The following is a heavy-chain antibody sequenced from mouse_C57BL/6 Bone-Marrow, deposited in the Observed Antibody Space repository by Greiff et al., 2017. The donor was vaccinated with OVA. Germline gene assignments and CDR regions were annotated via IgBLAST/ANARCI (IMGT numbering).Heavy chain of an antibody. CDR2: IYPGDGDT. D-gene: IGHD2-4*01. J-gene: IGHJ4*01. Sequence: QVQLQQSGPELVKPGASVKISCKASGYAFSSSWMNWVKQRPGKGLEWIGRIYPGDGDTNYNGKFKGKATLTADKSSSTAYMQLSSLTSEDYAVYFCASRRDYDYDEGYAMDYWGQGTSGTVSS. CDR1: GYAFSSSW. CDR3: ASRRDYDYDEGYAMDY. V-gene: IGHV1-82*01.